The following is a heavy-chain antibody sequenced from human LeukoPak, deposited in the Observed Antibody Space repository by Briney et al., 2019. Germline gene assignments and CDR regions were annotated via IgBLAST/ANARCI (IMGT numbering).Heavy chain of an antibody. CDR2: IKQDGSEK. V-gene: IGHV3-7*03. D-gene: IGHD6-13*01. J-gene: IGHJ4*02. CDR3: AKDNVATLNPGGGPAAGMADY. CDR1: GFTFSSYW. Sequence: GGSLRLSCAASGFTFSSYWMSWVRQAPGKGLEWVANIKQDGSEKYYVDSVKGRFTISRDNAKNSLYLQMNSLRAEDTALYYCAKDNVATLNPGGGPAAGMADYWGQGTLVTVSS.